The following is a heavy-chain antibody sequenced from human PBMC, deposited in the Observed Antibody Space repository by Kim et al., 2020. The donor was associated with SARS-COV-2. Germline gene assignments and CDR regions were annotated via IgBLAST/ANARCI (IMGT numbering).Heavy chain of an antibody. D-gene: IGHD3-16*01. J-gene: IGHJ3*02. CDR2: IYYSGST. CDR3: AWITGSFDI. Sequence: SETLSLTCTVSGGSISSYYWSWIRQPPGKGLEWIGYIYYSGSTNYNPSLKSRVTISVDTSKNQFSLKLSSVTAADTAVYYCAWITGSFDIWGQGTMVTVSS. V-gene: IGHV4-59*01. CDR1: GGSISSYY.